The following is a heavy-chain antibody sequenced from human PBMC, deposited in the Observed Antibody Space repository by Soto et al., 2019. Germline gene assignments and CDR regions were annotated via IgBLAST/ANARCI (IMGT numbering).Heavy chain of an antibody. CDR2: ISGSGGST. Sequence: EVQLLEAGGGLVQSGGSLRLSCAASGFTFSSYAMSWVRQAPGKGREWVSVISGSGGSTFYADSVKGRFTISRDNSKSTLYMQMNSLRADETAVFYCAKSYYYDSSGFYPFDLWGRQPLVTASS. D-gene: IGHD3-22*01. CDR1: GFTFSSYA. J-gene: IGHJ2*01. CDR3: AKSYYYDSSGFYPFDL. V-gene: IGHV3-23*01.